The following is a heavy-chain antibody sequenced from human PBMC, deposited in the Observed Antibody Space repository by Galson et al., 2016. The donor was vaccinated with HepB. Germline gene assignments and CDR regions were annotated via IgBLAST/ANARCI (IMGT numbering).Heavy chain of an antibody. J-gene: IGHJ6*02. D-gene: IGHD3-10*01. CDR2: INHSGRT. CDR3: ARGVYYGSGTYYHYYYGMDV. Sequence: FNGYYWTWIRQSPEKGLGWIGEINHSGRTNDNPSLRSRVSISADRSKNEFYLKLSSVTAADTAVYYCARGVYYGSGTYYHYYYGMDVWGQGTTVTVSS. CDR1: FNGYY. V-gene: IGHV4-34*01.